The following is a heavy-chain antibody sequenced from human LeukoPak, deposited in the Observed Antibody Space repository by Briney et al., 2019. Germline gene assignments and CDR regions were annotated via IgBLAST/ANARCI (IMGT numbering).Heavy chain of an antibody. V-gene: IGHV3-23*01. CDR3: AKGWYSSGWHYFDY. CDR2: ISGSGGST. D-gene: IGHD6-19*01. J-gene: IGHJ4*02. Sequence: GGSLRLSCAASGFTFSSYEMNWVRQAPGKGLEWVSAISGSGGSTYYADSVKGRFTISRDNSKNTLYLQMNSLRAEDTAVYYCAKGWYSSGWHYFDYWGQGTLVTVSS. CDR1: GFTFSSYE.